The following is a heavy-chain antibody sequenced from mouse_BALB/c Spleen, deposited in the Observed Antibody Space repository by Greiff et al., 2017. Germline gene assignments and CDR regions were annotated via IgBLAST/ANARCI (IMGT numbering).Heavy chain of an antibody. V-gene: IGHV1-87*01. CDR3: ARWGEGY. Sequence: QVQLKESGAELARPGASVKLSCKASGYTFTSYWMQWVKQRPGQGLEWIGAIYPGDGDTRYTQKFKGKATLTADKSSSTAYMQLSSLASEDSAVYYCARWGEGYWGQGTTLTVSS. CDR1: GYTFTSYW. D-gene: IGHD2-3*01. J-gene: IGHJ2*01. CDR2: IYPGDGDT.